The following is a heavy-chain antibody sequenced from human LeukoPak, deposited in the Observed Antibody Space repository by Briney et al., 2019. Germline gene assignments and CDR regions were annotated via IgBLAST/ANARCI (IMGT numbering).Heavy chain of an antibody. CDR2: ISTYNGNT. CDR3: ARVRDFWSGYPPRGMDV. V-gene: IGHV1-18*01. Sequence: GASVKVSCKASGYTFTNYGISWVRQAPGQGLEWMGWISTYNGNTNYAQKLQGRVTMTTDTSTSTGYMELRSLRSDDTAVYYCARVRDFWSGYPPRGMDVWGQGTTVTVSS. J-gene: IGHJ6*02. D-gene: IGHD3-3*01. CDR1: GYTFTNYG.